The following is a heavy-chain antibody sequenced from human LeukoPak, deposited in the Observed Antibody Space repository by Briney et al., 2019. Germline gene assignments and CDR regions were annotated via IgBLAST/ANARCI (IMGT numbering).Heavy chain of an antibody. CDR3: ARGHPYYA. CDR1: GGSFSGYY. J-gene: IGHJ5*02. Sequence: PSETLSLTCAVYGGSFSGYYWSWIRQPPGKGLEWIGEINHSGSTNYNPFLKSRVTISVDTSKNQFSLKLSSVTAADTAVYYCARGHPYYAWGQGTLVTVSS. CDR2: INHSGST. V-gene: IGHV4-34*01. D-gene: IGHD1-26*01.